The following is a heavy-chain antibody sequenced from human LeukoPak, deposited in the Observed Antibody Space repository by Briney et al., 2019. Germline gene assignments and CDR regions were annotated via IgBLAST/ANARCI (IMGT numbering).Heavy chain of an antibody. CDR2: ISSSSSYI. CDR1: GFTFSSYS. J-gene: IGHJ5*02. V-gene: IGHV3-21*01. Sequence: GGSLRLSCAASGFTFSSYSMNWVRQAPGKGLEWVSSISSSSSYIYYADSVKRRSTISRDNAKNSLYLQMNSLRAEDTAVYYCAREGSSGWSFWFDPWGQGTLVTVSS. CDR3: AREGSSGWSFWFDP. D-gene: IGHD6-19*01.